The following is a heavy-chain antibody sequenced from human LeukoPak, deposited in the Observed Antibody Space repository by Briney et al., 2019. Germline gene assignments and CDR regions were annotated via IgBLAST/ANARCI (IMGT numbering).Heavy chain of an antibody. CDR1: GGSISSSSYY. V-gene: IGHV4-39*07. CDR3: ARDLVGATTNPGWFDP. Sequence: SETLSLTCTVSGGSISSSSYYWGWIRQPPGKGLEWIGSIYYSGSTYYNPSLKSRVTISVDTSKNQFSLKLSSVTAADTAVYYCARDLVGATTNPGWFDPWGQGTLVTVSS. CDR2: IYYSGST. D-gene: IGHD1-26*01. J-gene: IGHJ5*02.